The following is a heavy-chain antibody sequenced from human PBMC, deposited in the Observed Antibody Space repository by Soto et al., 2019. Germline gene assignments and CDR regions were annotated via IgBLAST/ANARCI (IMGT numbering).Heavy chain of an antibody. CDR1: GGTFSSYA. J-gene: IGHJ5*02. D-gene: IGHD6-13*01. V-gene: IGHV1-69*06. Sequence: QVQLVQSGAEVKKPGSSVKVSCKASGGTFSSYAISWVRQAPGQGLEWMGGIIPIFGTANYAQKFQGRVTITADKSTSKPYMELSSLRSEDTAVYYCARDRPSSSWYRCRTDWFDPWGQGTLVTVSS. CDR2: IIPIFGTA. CDR3: ARDRPSSSWYRCRTDWFDP.